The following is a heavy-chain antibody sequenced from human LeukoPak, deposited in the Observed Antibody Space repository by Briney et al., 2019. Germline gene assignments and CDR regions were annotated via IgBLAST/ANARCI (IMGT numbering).Heavy chain of an antibody. CDR3: AKSRAHIGYYGMDV. CDR2: ISYDGSNK. J-gene: IGHJ6*02. D-gene: IGHD2-2*01. Sequence: GGSLRLSCAASGFTFSSYGMRWVRQAPGKGLDGVPVISYDGSNKYYADSVKGRFTISRDNSKNTLYLQMNSLRAEDTAVYYCAKSRAHIGYYGMDVWGQGTTVTVSS. CDR1: GFTFSSYG. V-gene: IGHV3-30*18.